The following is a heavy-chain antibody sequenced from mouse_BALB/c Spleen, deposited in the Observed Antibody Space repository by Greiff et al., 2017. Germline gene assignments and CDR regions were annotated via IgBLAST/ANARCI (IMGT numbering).Heavy chain of an antibody. CDR2: IHYSGST. V-gene: IGHV3-1*02. D-gene: IGHD2-3*01. CDR1: GYSITSGYS. CDR3: ARDGYYWYFDV. Sequence: EVKLQESGPDLVKPSQSLSLTCTVTGYSITSGYSWHWIRQFPGNKLEWMGYIHYSGSTNYNPSLKRRISITRDTSKNHFFLQLNSVTTEDTATYDCARDGYYWYFDVWGAGTTVTVSS. J-gene: IGHJ1*01.